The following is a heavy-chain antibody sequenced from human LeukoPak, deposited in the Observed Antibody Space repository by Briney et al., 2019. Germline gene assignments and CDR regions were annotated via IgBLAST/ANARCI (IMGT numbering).Heavy chain of an antibody. V-gene: IGHV4-39*07. CDR1: GGSISSSSYY. J-gene: IGHJ4*02. D-gene: IGHD3-16*01. CDR2: IYYSGST. CDR3: ARVGGSGVTYGY. Sequence: PSETLSLTCTASGGSISSSSYYWGWIRQPPGKGLEWIGSIYYSGSTYYNPSLKSRVTISVDTSKNQFSLKLSSVTAADTAVYYCARVGGSGVTYGYWGQGTLVTVSS.